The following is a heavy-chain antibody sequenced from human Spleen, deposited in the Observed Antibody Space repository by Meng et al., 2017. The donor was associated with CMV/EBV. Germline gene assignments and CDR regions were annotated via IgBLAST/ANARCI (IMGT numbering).Heavy chain of an antibody. V-gene: IGHV3-20*04. D-gene: IGHD1-7*01. CDR1: GFTFDDYG. J-gene: IGHJ4*02. Sequence: GESLKISCAASGFTFDDYGMTWVRQAPGKGLEWVSGINWNGGSTLYADSVKGRFTISRDNAKNSLYLQMNSLRAEDTALYYCARGELLEYFDYWGQGTLVTVSS. CDR2: INWNGGST. CDR3: ARGELLEYFDY.